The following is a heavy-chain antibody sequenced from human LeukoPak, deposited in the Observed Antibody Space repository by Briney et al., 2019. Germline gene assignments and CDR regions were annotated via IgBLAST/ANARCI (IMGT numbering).Heavy chain of an antibody. J-gene: IGHJ4*02. CDR3: ASQVGSGVPPDY. CDR1: GGSISSYY. D-gene: IGHD1-26*01. Sequence: SETLSLTCTVSGGSISSYYWSWIRQPAGMGLEWIGRIYTSGSTNYNPSLKSRVTMSVDTSKNQFSLKLSSVTGADTAVYYCASQVGSGVPPDYWGQGTLVTVSS. V-gene: IGHV4-4*07. CDR2: IYTSGST.